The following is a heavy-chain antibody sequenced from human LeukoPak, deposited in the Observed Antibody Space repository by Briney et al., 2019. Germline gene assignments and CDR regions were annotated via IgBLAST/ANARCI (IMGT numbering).Heavy chain of an antibody. J-gene: IGHJ2*01. CDR3: ARWGYYYDSSAKNPHWYFDL. CDR1: GGSISSSSYY. Sequence: PSETLSLTCTVSGGSISSSSYYWGWIRQPPGKGLEWIGYIYYSGSTNYNPSLKSRVTISVDTSKNQFSLKLSSVTAADTAVYYCARWGYYYDSSAKNPHWYFDLWGRGTLVTVSS. V-gene: IGHV4-61*05. CDR2: IYYSGST. D-gene: IGHD3-22*01.